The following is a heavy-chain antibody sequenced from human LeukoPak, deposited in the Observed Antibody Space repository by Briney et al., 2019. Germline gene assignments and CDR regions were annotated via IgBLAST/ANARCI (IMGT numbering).Heavy chain of an antibody. CDR3: ARDPTPPYCSSTSCYAGPLYYFDY. CDR2: ISSSGSTI. J-gene: IGHJ4*02. D-gene: IGHD2-2*01. V-gene: IGHV3-48*03. Sequence: PGGSLRLSCAGSGFTLSNYEMNWVRQAPGRGLEWVSYISSSGSTIYYADSVKGRFTISRDNAKNSLYLQMNSLRAEDTAVYYCARDPTPPYCSSTSCYAGPLYYFDYWGQGTLVTVSS. CDR1: GFTLSNYE.